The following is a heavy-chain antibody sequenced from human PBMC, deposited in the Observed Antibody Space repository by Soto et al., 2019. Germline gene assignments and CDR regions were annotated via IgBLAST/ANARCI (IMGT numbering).Heavy chain of an antibody. CDR1: GGTLNKHA. CDR2: IIPMFGIP. V-gene: IGHV1-69*01. J-gene: IGHJ3*01. Sequence: QVQLVQSGAEVKKPGSSVKVSCKASGGTLNKHAITWVRRAPGQGLEWLGGIIPMFGIPNYPQKFQGRVTITADDSTNTSKMELHSLTSDDTAVYYCARGGTSGWLKGAYDVWGQGTMVTVSS. D-gene: IGHD6-13*01. CDR3: ARGGTSGWLKGAYDV.